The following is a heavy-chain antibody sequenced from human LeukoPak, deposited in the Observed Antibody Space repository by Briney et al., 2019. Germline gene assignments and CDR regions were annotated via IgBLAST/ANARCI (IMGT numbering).Heavy chain of an antibody. Sequence: ASVKVSCKASGYTFTSYGISWVRQAPGQGLEWMGWISAYNGNTNYAQKLQGSVTMTTDTSTSTAYMELRSLRSDDTAVYYCARDTDYYDSSGYFPIWGQGTMVTVSS. CDR1: GYTFTSYG. CDR2: ISAYNGNT. V-gene: IGHV1-18*01. CDR3: ARDTDYYDSSGYFPI. J-gene: IGHJ3*02. D-gene: IGHD3-22*01.